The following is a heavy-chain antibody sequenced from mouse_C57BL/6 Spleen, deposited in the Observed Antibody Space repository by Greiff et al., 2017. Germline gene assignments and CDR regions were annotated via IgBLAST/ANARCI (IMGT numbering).Heavy chain of an antibody. CDR1: GYTFTSYT. J-gene: IGHJ4*01. D-gene: IGHD6-5*01. Sequence: VKLQESGAELARPGASVKMSCKASGYTFTSYTMHWVKQRPGQGLEWIGYINPSSGYTKYNQKFKDKATLTADKSSSTAYMQLSSLTSEDSAVYYCAAYEYAMDYWGQGTSVTVSS. CDR2: INPSSGYT. CDR3: AAYEYAMDY. V-gene: IGHV1-4*01.